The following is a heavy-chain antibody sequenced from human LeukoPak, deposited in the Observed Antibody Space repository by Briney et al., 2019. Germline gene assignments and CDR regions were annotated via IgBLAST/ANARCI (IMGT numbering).Heavy chain of an antibody. V-gene: IGHV2-5*02. CDR1: GFSLNTSAVG. CDR3: AHSKSRYSNTWGAFDY. D-gene: IGHD2-21*01. J-gene: IGHJ4*02. Sequence: SGPTLVKPTQTLTLTCTFSGFSLNTSAVGVGWIRQPPGKALEWLALIYWDDNKRYSPSLKRRLTFTKDTSKSQVVLTMTNMDPVDTATYLCAHSKSRYSNTWGAFDYWGPGTPVTVSS. CDR2: IYWDDNK.